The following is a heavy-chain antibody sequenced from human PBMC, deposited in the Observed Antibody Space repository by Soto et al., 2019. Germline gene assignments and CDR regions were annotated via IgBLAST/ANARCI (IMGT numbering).Heavy chain of an antibody. Sequence: ASVKVSCKASGYTFTSYAMHWVRQAPGQRLEWMGWINAGNGNTKYSQKFQGRVTITRDTSASTAYMELSSLRSEDTAVYYCARRAALDIVLMVYALDYWGQGTLVTVSS. CDR3: ARRAALDIVLMVYALDY. CDR1: GYTFTSYA. CDR2: INAGNGNT. V-gene: IGHV1-3*01. D-gene: IGHD2-8*01. J-gene: IGHJ4*02.